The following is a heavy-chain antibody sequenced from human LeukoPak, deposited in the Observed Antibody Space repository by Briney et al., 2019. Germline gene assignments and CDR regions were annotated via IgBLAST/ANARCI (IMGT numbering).Heavy chain of an antibody. J-gene: IGHJ4*01. CDR3: ARGDASMATGFNY. Sequence: GESLKISCQTSGFTFTNYWIGWVRQMPGKGLEWMGIIYPGDSDTKYSPSFRGQVTMSADKSTSTAYLQWGSLKASDTAMYFCARGDASMATGFNYWGRGTLVTVSS. CDR1: GFTFTNYW. D-gene: IGHD6-6*01. CDR2: IYPGDSDT. V-gene: IGHV5-51*01.